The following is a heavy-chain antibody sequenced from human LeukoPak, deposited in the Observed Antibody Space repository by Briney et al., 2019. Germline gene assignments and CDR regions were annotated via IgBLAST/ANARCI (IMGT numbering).Heavy chain of an antibody. CDR2: MKPNSGNT. Sequence: ASVKVSCKASGYTFTSYDMNWVRQAIGQGLEWMGWMKPNSGNTGYAQKCQGRVTMTRNTSIRTAYMDLSSVRSEDTAVYYCARGFTMVRGVFSRSWGQGTLVTVSS. D-gene: IGHD3-10*01. V-gene: IGHV1-8*01. CDR1: GYTFTSYD. J-gene: IGHJ5*02. CDR3: ARGFTMVRGVFSRS.